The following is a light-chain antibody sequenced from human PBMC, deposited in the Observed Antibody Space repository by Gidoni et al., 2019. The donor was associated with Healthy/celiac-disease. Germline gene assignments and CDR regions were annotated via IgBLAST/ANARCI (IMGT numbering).Light chain of an antibody. J-gene: IGKJ1*01. CDR3: QQYGSSPGT. V-gene: IGKV3-20*01. CDR2: GAS. CDR1: QSVSSSY. Sequence: GERAPLSCRASQSVSSSYLAWYQQKPGQAPRLLIYGASSRATGIPDRFSGSGSGTDFTLTISRLEPEDFAVYYCQQYGSSPGTFGQGTKVEIK.